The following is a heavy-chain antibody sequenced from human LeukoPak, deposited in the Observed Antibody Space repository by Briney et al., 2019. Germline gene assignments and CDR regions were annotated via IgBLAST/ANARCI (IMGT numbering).Heavy chain of an antibody. Sequence: GGSLRLSCAASGFTFSSYAMHWVRQAPGKGLEWVAVISYDGSNKYYADSVKGRFTISRDNSKNTLYLQMNSLRAEDTVVYYCAREKKGYDILTGYPTGGGMDVWGQGTTVTVSS. V-gene: IGHV3-30-3*01. D-gene: IGHD3-9*01. CDR1: GFTFSSYA. CDR2: ISYDGSNK. J-gene: IGHJ6*02. CDR3: AREKKGYDILTGYPTGGGMDV.